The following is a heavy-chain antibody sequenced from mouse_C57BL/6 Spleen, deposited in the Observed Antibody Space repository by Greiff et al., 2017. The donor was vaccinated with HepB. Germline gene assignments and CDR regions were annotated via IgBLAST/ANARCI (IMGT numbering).Heavy chain of an antibody. CDR1: GYTFTDYY. CDR2: IYPGSGNT. Sequence: QVQLQQSGAELVRPGASVKLSCKASGYTFTDYYINWVKQRPGQGLEWIARIYPGSGNTYYNEKFKGKATLTAEKSSSTAYMQLSSRTSEDSAVYFCAEGTRYSNYDAMDYWGQGTSVTVSA. D-gene: IGHD2-5*01. J-gene: IGHJ4*01. V-gene: IGHV1-76*01. CDR3: AEGTRYSNYDAMDY.